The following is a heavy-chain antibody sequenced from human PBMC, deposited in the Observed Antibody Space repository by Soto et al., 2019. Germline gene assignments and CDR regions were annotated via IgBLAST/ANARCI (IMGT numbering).Heavy chain of an antibody. CDR1: GGTFSSYA. CDR2: IIPIFGTT. D-gene: IGHD3-22*01. Sequence: SVKVSCNASGGTFSSYAISWVRQAPGQGLGWMGGIIPIFGTTKHAQKFQGRVTSTADESTSTVHMELSRLTSEDTALYYCARNNYYDSSGYYYFDYWGQGTPVTVSS. J-gene: IGHJ4*02. CDR3: ARNNYYDSSGYYYFDY. V-gene: IGHV1-69*13.